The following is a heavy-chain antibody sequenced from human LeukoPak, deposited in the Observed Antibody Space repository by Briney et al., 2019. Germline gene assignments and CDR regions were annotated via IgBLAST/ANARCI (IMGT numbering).Heavy chain of an antibody. CDR1: GGTFSSYA. CDR3: ARDGGNSAWDWFDP. J-gene: IGHJ5*02. V-gene: IGHV1-69*13. Sequence: SVRVSCKASGGTFSSYAISWVRQAPGQGLEWMGGIIPIFGTANYAQKFQGRVTITADESTSTAYMELSSLRSEDTAVYYCARDGGNSAWDWFDPWGQGTLVTVSS. CDR2: IIPIFGTA. D-gene: IGHD4-23*01.